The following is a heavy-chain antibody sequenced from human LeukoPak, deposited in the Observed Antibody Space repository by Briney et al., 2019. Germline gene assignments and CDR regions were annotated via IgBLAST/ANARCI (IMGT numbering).Heavy chain of an antibody. V-gene: IGHV3-23*01. Sequence: GGSLRLSCAASGFTFSSYAMSWVRQAPGKGLEWVSAISGSGGSTYYADSVKGRLTISRDNSKNTLYLQMNSLRAEDTAVYYCANRALPYCGGDCYSGHFDYWGQGTLVTVSS. CDR3: ANRALPYCGGDCYSGHFDY. CDR1: GFTFSSYA. D-gene: IGHD2-21*02. J-gene: IGHJ4*02. CDR2: ISGSGGST.